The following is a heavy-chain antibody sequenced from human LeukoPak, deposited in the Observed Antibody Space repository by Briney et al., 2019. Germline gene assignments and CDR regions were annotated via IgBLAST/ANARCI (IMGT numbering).Heavy chain of an antibody. D-gene: IGHD3-22*01. Sequence: GESLKISCKGSGYSFTNYWIGWVRQMPGKGLEWMGIIYPGDSDTRYGPSFQGQVTISADKSISTAYLQWSSLKALDTAIYYCSRLPPDSTAYRSDYWGQGTLVTVSS. V-gene: IGHV5-51*01. CDR1: GYSFTNYW. CDR2: IYPGDSDT. CDR3: SRLPPDSTAYRSDY. J-gene: IGHJ4*02.